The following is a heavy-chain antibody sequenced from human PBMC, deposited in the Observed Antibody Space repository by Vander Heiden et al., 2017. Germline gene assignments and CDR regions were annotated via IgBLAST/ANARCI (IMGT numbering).Heavy chain of an antibody. Sequence: QVNLVESGGDLVTPGGSLRLSCAAFGCNFSDFYLSWLRRAPGKGLEWLSYISSSGSTIYIADSVKGRVTISRDNARESLYLQMNNLRVEDTAVYYCARSQTVTGFYYTGMDVWGQGTMVTVS. D-gene: IGHD4-17*01. CDR1: GCNFSDFY. V-gene: IGHV3-11*01. CDR3: ARSQTVTGFYYTGMDV. J-gene: IGHJ6*02. CDR2: ISSSGSTI.